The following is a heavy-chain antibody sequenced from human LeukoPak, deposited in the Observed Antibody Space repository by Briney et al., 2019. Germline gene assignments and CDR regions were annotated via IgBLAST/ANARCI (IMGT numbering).Heavy chain of an antibody. D-gene: IGHD3-10*01. Sequence: PGGSLRLSCAASGFTFSTYSMNWVRQAPGKGLEWVAVIWYDGSNKYYADSVKGRFTISRDNSKNTLYLQMNSLRAEDTAVYYCARDNEVTMVRGAFDYWGQGTLVTVSS. J-gene: IGHJ4*02. CDR1: GFTFSTYS. V-gene: IGHV3-33*08. CDR3: ARDNEVTMVRGAFDY. CDR2: IWYDGSNK.